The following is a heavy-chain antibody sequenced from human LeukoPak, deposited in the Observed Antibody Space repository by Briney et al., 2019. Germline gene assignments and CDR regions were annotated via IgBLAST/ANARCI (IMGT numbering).Heavy chain of an antibody. J-gene: IGHJ4*02. V-gene: IGHV3-11*01. CDR3: TRDQAPYGDYVPDY. Sequence: GGSLRLSCAASGFTFSDYYMSWIRQAPGKGLEWVSYISFSGSPTQYADSVKGRFTISRDNAKNSLYLQMNSLRDEDTAVYYCTRDQAPYGDYVPDYWGQGTLVTVSS. CDR1: GFTFSDYY. CDR2: ISFSGSPT. D-gene: IGHD4-17*01.